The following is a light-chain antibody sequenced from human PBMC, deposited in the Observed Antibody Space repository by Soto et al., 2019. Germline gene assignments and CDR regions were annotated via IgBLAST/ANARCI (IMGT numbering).Light chain of an antibody. Sequence: QSVLTQPPSASGSPGQSVTISCTGTSSDVGGYNYASWYQQHPGKAPKLMIYEVSKRPSGVPDRFSGSKSGNTASLTVSGLQAEDEADYYCSSYAGSNNWNFGTGTKLTVL. CDR3: SSYAGSNNWN. V-gene: IGLV2-8*01. J-gene: IGLJ1*01. CDR1: SSDVGGYNY. CDR2: EVS.